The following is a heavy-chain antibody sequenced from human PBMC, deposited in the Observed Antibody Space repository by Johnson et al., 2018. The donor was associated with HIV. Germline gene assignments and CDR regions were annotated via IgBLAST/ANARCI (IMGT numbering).Heavy chain of an antibody. CDR2: IQNDGIKN. J-gene: IGHJ3*02. CDR3: AKVWDYFDSNAFDI. V-gene: IGHV3-30*02. D-gene: IGHD3-22*01. Sequence: VQLVESGGGVVQPGGSVRLSCAASGFTFSSYDMHWVRQAPGKGLEWVGFIQNDGIKNYYADSVKGQFTMSRDNSKNRLYLQMNRLRVDDSAVYYCAKVWDYFDSNAFDIWGQGTVVTVSS. CDR1: GFTFSSYD.